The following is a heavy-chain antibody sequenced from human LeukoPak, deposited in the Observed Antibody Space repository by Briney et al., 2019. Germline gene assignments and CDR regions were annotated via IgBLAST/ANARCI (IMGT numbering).Heavy chain of an antibody. CDR2: IIPIFGTA. CDR3: ARDINSGSSLGAFDI. J-gene: IGHJ3*02. V-gene: IGHV1-69*05. D-gene: IGHD1-26*01. CDR1: GYTVIDFF. Sequence: ASVKVSCKASGYTVIDFFIHWVRQAPGQGLEWMGGIIPIFGTANYAQKFQGRVTITTDESTSTAYMELSSLRSEDTAVYYCARDINSGSSLGAFDIWGQGTMVTVSS.